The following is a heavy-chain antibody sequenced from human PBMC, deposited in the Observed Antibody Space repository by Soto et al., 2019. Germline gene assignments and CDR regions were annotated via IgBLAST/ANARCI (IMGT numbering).Heavy chain of an antibody. CDR2: ISSAGSTI. V-gene: IGHV3-48*01. CDR3: ARILVRGAIDY. CDR1: EFTFSSYS. J-gene: IGHJ4*02. D-gene: IGHD3-10*01. Sequence: EVQLVESGGDLVQPGGSLRLSCAASEFTFSSYSMNWVRQAPGKGLEWVSYISSAGSTIHYADSVQGRFTMSRDNAKNLLFLQMHSRRAEETAVYYCARILVRGAIDYWGQGTLVTVSS.